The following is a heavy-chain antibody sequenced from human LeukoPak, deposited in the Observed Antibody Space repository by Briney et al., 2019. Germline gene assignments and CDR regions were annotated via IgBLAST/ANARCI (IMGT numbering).Heavy chain of an antibody. CDR2: ISGNGGNT. CDR1: GLTFSTYA. CDR3: AKTLVVSATGY. J-gene: IGHJ4*02. D-gene: IGHD2-15*01. Sequence: GGSLRLSCAASGLTFSTYAMSLVRQAPGKGLEWVSAISGNGGNTYYADSVRGRFTISRDNSKNTLYLQMNSLRAEDTAVYYCAKTLVVSATGYWGQGTLVTVSS. V-gene: IGHV3-23*01.